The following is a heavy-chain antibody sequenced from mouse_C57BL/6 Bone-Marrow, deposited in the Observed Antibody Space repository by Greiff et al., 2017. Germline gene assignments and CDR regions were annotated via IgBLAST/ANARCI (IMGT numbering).Heavy chain of an antibody. CDR2: IYPGSGST. CDR1: GYTFTSYW. D-gene: IGHD1-1*01. CDR3: AGVVATYYYAMDY. Sequence: QVQLQQSGAELVKPGASVKMSCKASGYTFTSYWITWVKQRPGQGLEWIGDIYPGSGSTNYNEKFKSKATLTVDTSSSTAYMQLSSLTSEDSAVYYCAGVVATYYYAMDYWGQGTSVTVSS. V-gene: IGHV1-55*01. J-gene: IGHJ4*01.